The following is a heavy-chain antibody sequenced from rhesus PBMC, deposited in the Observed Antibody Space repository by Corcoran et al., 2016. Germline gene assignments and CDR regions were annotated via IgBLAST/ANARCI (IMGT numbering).Heavy chain of an antibody. Sequence: QLQLQESGPGLVKPSETLSLTCAVSGGSISSNYWSWIRQPPGKGLGWIGRISGSGGSTDDNPTRKGRATISTDTSKNQFSMKLSSVTAADTAVYYCARSVNSGSYYPEYFEFWGQGALVTVSS. D-gene: IGHD3-16*01. CDR1: GGSISSNY. CDR3: ARSVNSGSYYPEYFEF. CDR2: ISGSGGST. J-gene: IGHJ1*01. V-gene: IGHV4-173*01.